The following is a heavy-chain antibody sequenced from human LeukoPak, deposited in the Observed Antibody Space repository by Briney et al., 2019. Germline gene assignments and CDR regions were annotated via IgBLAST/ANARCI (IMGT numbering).Heavy chain of an antibody. Sequence: ASVKVSCKASGYTFTGYYMHWVRQAPGQGLEWMGWINPNRGGTNYAQKFQGRVTMTRDTSISTAYMELSRLRSDDTAVYYCARGRNNLNWFDPWGQGTLVTVSS. J-gene: IGHJ5*02. CDR1: GYTFTGYY. V-gene: IGHV1-2*02. D-gene: IGHD1-14*01. CDR3: ARGRNNLNWFDP. CDR2: INPNRGGT.